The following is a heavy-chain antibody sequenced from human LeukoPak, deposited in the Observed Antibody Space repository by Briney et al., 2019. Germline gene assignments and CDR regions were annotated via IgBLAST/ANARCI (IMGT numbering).Heavy chain of an antibody. D-gene: IGHD2-15*01. CDR3: AKSSVGEGRIIPSGYFDK. CDR1: GFTFSNYW. Sequence: GGSLRLSCAVSGFTFSNYWMHWVRQAPGKGLVWVSRINSDGSTTSYADSVKGRFTISRDNAKNTLYLQMNSLRAEDTAVYYCAKSSVGEGRIIPSGYFDKWGQGTLVTVSS. V-gene: IGHV3-74*01. CDR2: INSDGSTT. J-gene: IGHJ4*02.